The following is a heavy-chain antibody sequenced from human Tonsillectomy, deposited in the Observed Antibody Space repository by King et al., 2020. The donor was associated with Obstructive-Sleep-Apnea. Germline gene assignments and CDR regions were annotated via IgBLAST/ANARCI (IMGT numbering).Heavy chain of an antibody. CDR1: GFTVRGNY. V-gene: IGHV3-66*01. D-gene: IGHD3-3*01. CDR2: IYRGGTT. J-gene: IGHJ2*01. Sequence: VQLVESGGGLVQPGGSLSLSCVASGFTVRGNYINWVRQAPGKGLEWVAFIYRGGTTFYRDSVKARFTISRDDSKKTLYLQMNNLRAEDTAVYFCGGGYYYWSFDLWGRGTRVTVSS. CDR3: GGGYYYWSFDL.